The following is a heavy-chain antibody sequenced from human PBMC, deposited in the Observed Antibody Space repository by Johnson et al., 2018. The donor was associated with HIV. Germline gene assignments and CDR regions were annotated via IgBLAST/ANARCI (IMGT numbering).Heavy chain of an antibody. CDR2: IKQDGSEK. D-gene: IGHD6-6*01. Sequence: VQLVESGGGVVQAGRSLRLSCAASGFTFSSYWMSWVRQAPGKGLEWVANIKQDGSEKYYVDSVKGRFTISRDNAKNSLYLQMNSLRAEDTAVYYCAREGIAARLAAFDIWGQGTMVTVSS. V-gene: IGHV3-7*05. J-gene: IGHJ3*02. CDR3: AREGIAARLAAFDI. CDR1: GFTFSSYW.